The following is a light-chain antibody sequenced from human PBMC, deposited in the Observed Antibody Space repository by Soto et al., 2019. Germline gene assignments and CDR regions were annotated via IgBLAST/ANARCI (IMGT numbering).Light chain of an antibody. CDR3: SSYTSSRTLDV. CDR1: SSDVGGYNY. J-gene: IGLJ1*01. Sequence: QPASVSGSPGQSITISCTGTSSDVGGYNYVSWYQQHPGKAPKLMIYDVSNRPSGVSNRFSGSKSGNTASLTISGLQAEDEADYYCSSYTSSRTLDVFGTGTKLTVL. CDR2: DVS. V-gene: IGLV2-14*01.